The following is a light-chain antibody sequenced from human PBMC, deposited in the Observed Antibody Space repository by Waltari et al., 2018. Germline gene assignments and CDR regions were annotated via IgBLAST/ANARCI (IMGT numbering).Light chain of an antibody. CDR3: AAWDDGLNGYV. Sequence: QRVTISCSWTSSHIETTTVNWYQQLPGTAPKLLIYTNTHRPSGVRDRFSGSKSGTSASLAISGLQSEDEDDYYCAAWDDGLNGYVFGTGTKVTVL. CDR2: TNT. V-gene: IGLV1-44*01. J-gene: IGLJ1*01. CDR1: SSHIETTT.